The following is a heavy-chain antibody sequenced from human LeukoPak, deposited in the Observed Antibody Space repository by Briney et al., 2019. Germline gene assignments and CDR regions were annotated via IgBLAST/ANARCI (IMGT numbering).Heavy chain of an antibody. V-gene: IGHV4-34*01. J-gene: IGHJ4*02. CDR1: GGSFSGYY. Sequence: SETLSLTCAVYGGSFSGYYWSWIRQPPGKGLEWIGEINHSGSTNYNPSLKSRVTISVDTSKNQFSLKLSSVTAADTAVYYCARGPRRPYYYGSGRAVFDYWGQRTLVTVSS. CDR3: ARGPRRPYYYGSGRAVFDY. CDR2: INHSGST. D-gene: IGHD3-10*01.